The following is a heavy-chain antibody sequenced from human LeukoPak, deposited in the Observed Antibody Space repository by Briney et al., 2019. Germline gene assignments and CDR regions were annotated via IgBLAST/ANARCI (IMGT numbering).Heavy chain of an antibody. V-gene: IGHV3-30-3*01. Sequence: GRSLRLSCAASGFTFSSYAMHWVRQAPGKGLEWVAVISYDGSNKYYADSVKGRFTISRDNSKNTLYLQMNSLRAEDTAVYYCVRSYRDLTGYYNHFDYWGQGNLVTVSS. D-gene: IGHD3-9*01. J-gene: IGHJ4*02. CDR2: ISYDGSNK. CDR1: GFTFSSYA. CDR3: VRSYRDLTGYYNHFDY.